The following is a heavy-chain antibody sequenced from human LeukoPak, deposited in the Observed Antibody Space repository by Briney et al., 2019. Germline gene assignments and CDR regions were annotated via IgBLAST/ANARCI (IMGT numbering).Heavy chain of an antibody. Sequence: GGSLRLSCAASGFTFSSYWMSWVRQAPGKGLEWVANIKQDGSEKYYVDSVKGRFTISRDNAKNSLYLQMNSLRAEDTAVYYCARDRAWGYYYYMDVWGKGTTVTVSS. CDR1: GFTFSSYW. CDR3: ARDRAWGYYYYMDV. D-gene: IGHD3-16*01. V-gene: IGHV3-7*01. CDR2: IKQDGSEK. J-gene: IGHJ6*03.